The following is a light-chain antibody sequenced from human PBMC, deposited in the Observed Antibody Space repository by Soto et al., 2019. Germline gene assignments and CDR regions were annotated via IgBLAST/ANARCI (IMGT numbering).Light chain of an antibody. CDR1: QTISRD. CDR3: QQSYSTPWT. CDR2: GAS. J-gene: IGKJ1*01. Sequence: DIQMTQSPSSLSASVGDRVTISCRASQTISRDLTWYQQKPGKAPNLLIFGASTLQPGVPPMFSGSGSGTDFTLIISNLQPEDFATYFCQQSYSTPWTFGQGTKVEIK. V-gene: IGKV1-39*01.